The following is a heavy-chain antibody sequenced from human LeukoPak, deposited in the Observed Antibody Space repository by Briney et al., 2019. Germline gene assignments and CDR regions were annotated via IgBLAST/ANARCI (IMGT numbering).Heavy chain of an antibody. J-gene: IGHJ5*02. V-gene: IGHV1-46*01. CDR1: GYTFTSYY. CDR3: ARERRLNYYGSGPARWFDP. CDR2: INPSGGST. Sequence: ASVKVSCEASGYTFTSYYMHWVRQAPGQGLEWMGIINPSGGSTSYAQKFQGRVTITRDTSTSTVYMELSSLRSEDTAVYYCARERRLNYYGSGPARWFDPWGQGTLVTVSS. D-gene: IGHD3-10*01.